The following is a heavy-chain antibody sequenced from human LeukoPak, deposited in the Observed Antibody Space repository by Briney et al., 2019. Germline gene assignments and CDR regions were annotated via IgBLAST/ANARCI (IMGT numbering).Heavy chain of an antibody. CDR3: ARDQDDYGGNSPLGY. V-gene: IGHV3-74*01. Sequence: PGGSLRLSCAASGFTFSSYWMHWVRQAPGKGLVWVSRANSDGSSTSYADSVKGRFAISRDNAKDTVYLQMNSLRDEDTAVYYCARDQDDYGGNSPLGYWGQGTLVTVSS. D-gene: IGHD4-23*01. CDR2: ANSDGSST. CDR1: GFTFSSYW. J-gene: IGHJ4*02.